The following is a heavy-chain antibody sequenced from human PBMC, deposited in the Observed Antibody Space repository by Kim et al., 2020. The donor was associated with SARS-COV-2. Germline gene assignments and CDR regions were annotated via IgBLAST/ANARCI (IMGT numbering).Heavy chain of an antibody. CDR2: IIGSGTTI. CDR3: ARGPNYSPFDY. V-gene: IGHV3-48*03. J-gene: IGHJ4*02. CDR1: EFTFSSYE. Sequence: GGSLRLSCAASEFTFSSYEMNWVRQAPGNGLEWVSYIIGSGTTIYYADSVRGRFTISRDNDKNSLYLQMNSLRAEDTAVYYCARGPNYSPFDYWGQGTLVNVSS. D-gene: IGHD4-4*01.